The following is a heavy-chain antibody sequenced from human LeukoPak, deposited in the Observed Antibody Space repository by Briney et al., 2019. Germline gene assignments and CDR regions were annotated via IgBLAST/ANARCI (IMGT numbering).Heavy chain of an antibody. V-gene: IGHV4-4*02. CDR2: IYHSGST. J-gene: IGHJ5*02. D-gene: IGHD3-10*01. CDR3: ARYPYSNYGSGIHLDP. CDR1: GGSISSSNW. Sequence: SGTLSLTCAVSGGSISSSNWWSWVRQPPGKGLEWIGEIYHSGSTNYNPSLKSRVTISVDKSKNQFSLKLSSVTAADTAVYYCARYPYSNYGSGIHLDPWGQGTLVTVSS.